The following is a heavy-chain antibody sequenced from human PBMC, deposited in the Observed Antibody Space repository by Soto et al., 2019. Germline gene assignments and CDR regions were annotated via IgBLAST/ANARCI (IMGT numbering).Heavy chain of an antibody. D-gene: IGHD3-3*01. CDR2: IYSSGTT. J-gene: IGHJ4*02. CDR3: AREVVEITNFIDH. V-gene: IGHV4-31*02. Sequence: TWIRQYPGKGLEWIGYIYSSGTTFYNPSLKSRVTISMDTSKNQFSLELSSVTAADTAVYYCAREVVEITNFIDHWGQGSLVTVSS.